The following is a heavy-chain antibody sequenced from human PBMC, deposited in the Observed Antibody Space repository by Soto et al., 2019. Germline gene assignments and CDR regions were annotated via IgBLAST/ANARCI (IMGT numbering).Heavy chain of an antibody. CDR2: ISGSGSP. Sequence: EVPLVESGGGLAKHGGSLRLSCAVSGFTFISHTLNWVRQAPGKGLEWVSSISGSGSPYYADSVKGRFTISRDNAQNSLYLQMSILSAEATAVYDCSTEVYPVFRREDGYWGRVILVSVSS. CDR1: GFTFISHT. D-gene: IGHD2-8*01. J-gene: IGHJ4*02. V-gene: IGHV3-21*04. CDR3: STEVYPVFRREDGY.